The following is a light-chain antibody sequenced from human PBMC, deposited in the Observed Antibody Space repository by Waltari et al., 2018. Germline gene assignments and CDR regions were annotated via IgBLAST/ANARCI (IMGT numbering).Light chain of an antibody. J-gene: IGLJ2*01. V-gene: IGLV3-25*03. CDR3: QSADTDFANHVL. CDR2: KDT. CDR1: ALPRLY. Sequence: TCSGNALPRLYSYWYQQKPGQAPLLLIYKDTQRASGIPERFSGSSSGTTVTLTISGVQAEDEADYYCQSADTDFANHVLFGGGTQLTVL.